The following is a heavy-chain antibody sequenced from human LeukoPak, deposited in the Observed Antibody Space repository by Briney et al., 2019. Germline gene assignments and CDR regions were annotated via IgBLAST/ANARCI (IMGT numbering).Heavy chain of an antibody. D-gene: IGHD1-26*01. Sequence: ASVKVSCKPSGYTFTSYGISWVRQAPGQGLEWMGWISAYNGNTNYAQKLQGRVTMTTDTSTSTPYMELRSLRPDDTAVYYCACTVGADIPDAFDIWGQGTKVTVSS. CDR3: ACTVGADIPDAFDI. J-gene: IGHJ3*02. CDR1: GYTFTSYG. V-gene: IGHV1-18*01. CDR2: ISAYNGNT.